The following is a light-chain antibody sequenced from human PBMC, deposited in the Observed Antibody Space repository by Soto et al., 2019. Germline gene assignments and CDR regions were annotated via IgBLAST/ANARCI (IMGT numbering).Light chain of an antibody. Sequence: QEVTISCSGSSSNIGNNFVSWYQQLPGTAPKLVVYDTSLRPAGIPDRFSGSKSGTSAALDITGLQTGDEADYYCATWDSSLSAGVFGGGTKVTVL. CDR1: SSNIGNNF. CDR2: DTS. J-gene: IGLJ3*02. V-gene: IGLV1-51*01. CDR3: ATWDSSLSAGV.